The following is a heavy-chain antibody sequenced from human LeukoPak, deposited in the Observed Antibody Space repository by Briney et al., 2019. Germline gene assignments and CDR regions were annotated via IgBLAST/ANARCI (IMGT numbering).Heavy chain of an antibody. J-gene: IGHJ5*02. CDR2: IYSSGNT. D-gene: IGHD3-10*01. CDR1: GASIRNFY. Sequence: SETLSLTCTVSGASIRNFYSTWIRQSPGKGLEWIGNIYSSGNTNYTPSLQSRVTISVDTSKNQFSLKLMSVTAADTAVYYCARDIGASSYYGAGTYNWFDPWGQGTLVTVSS. V-gene: IGHV4-59*01. CDR3: ARDIGASSYYGAGTYNWFDP.